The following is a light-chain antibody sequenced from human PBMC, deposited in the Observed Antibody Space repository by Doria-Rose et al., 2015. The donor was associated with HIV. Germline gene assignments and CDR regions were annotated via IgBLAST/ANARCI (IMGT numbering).Light chain of an antibody. V-gene: IGKV1-39*01. J-gene: IGKJ3*01. Sequence: TQSPSPLSAYVGDRVTITCRASQSIGSYLSWYRQKAGKAPEPLIYRTSTLHSGVPSRFSGSGSGTDFTLTITSLQSEDFGIYFCQQSYSTVPFTFGPGTKVEVK. CDR1: QSIGSY. CDR3: QQSYSTVPFT. CDR2: RTS.